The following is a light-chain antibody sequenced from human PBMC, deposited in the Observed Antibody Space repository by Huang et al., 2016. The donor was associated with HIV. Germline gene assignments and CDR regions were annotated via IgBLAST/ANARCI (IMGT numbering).Light chain of an antibody. J-gene: IGKJ2*01. Sequence: EILMTQSPATLSVSPGERATLSCRASQGVSSNLAWYQQKPGHAPGLLIYGASTRATGIPARFSGSGSGTEFTLTISSLQSEDFAVYYCQQYNDWPPYTFGQGTKLEIK. CDR3: QQYNDWPPYT. CDR1: QGVSSN. CDR2: GAS. V-gene: IGKV3-15*01.